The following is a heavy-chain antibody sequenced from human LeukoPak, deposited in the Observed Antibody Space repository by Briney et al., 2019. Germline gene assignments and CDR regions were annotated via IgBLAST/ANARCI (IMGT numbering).Heavy chain of an antibody. CDR1: GFILSGYG. CDR2: IWYDGTNK. V-gene: IGHV3-33*01. J-gene: IGHJ5*02. Sequence: GGSLRLSCTASGFILSGYGMHWVRQAPGKGLEWVAVIWYDGTNKYYADSVKGRFTISRDNSKNTLYLQMNSLRAEDTAVYYCARATVTRWFDPWGQGTLVTVSS. D-gene: IGHD4-17*01. CDR3: ARATVTRWFDP.